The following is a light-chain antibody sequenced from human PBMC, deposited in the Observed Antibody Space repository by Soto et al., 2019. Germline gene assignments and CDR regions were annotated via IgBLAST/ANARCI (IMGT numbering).Light chain of an antibody. J-gene: IGKJ2*01. CDR1: QSISTQS. CDR2: HTS. CDR3: QRDP. Sequence: EIVLTQSPGTLSLSPGERATLSCRTSQSISTQSLAWYQHRPGQAPRRLIYHTSTRTTDIPDRFSGSESGTDFTLTIHRLEPEDFAVYYCQRDPFGQGTRLDI. V-gene: IGKV3-20*01.